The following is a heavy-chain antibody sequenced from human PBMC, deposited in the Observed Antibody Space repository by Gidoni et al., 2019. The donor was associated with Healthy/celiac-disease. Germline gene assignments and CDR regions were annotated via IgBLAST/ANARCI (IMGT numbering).Heavy chain of an antibody. V-gene: IGHV3-9*01. Sequence: EVQLVESGGGLVQPGRSLRLSCAASGLPFDDYSMHWVRQAPGKGLEWVSGISWNSGSIGYADSVKGRFTISRDNAKNSLYLQMNSLRAEDTALYYCAKDLYSSGWYELEFLFDYWGQGTLVTVSS. D-gene: IGHD6-19*01. CDR1: GLPFDDYS. CDR3: AKDLYSSGWYELEFLFDY. J-gene: IGHJ4*02. CDR2: ISWNSGSI.